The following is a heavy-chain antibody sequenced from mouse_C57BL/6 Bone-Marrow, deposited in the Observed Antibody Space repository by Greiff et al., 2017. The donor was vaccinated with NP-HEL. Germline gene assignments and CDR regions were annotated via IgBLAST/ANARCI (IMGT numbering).Heavy chain of an antibody. J-gene: IGHJ4*01. V-gene: IGHV1-5*01. CDR1: GYTFTRYW. CDR2: IYPGNSDT. CDR3: TRRDLYYYGSYAMDY. Sequence: VQLQQSGTVLARPGASVKMSCKTSGYTFTRYWMHWVQQRPGKGLEWIGAIYPGNSDTSYNQKLKGKAKLTDVTYHHTAYMELSSLTIEDSAVYYCTRRDLYYYGSYAMDYWGQGTSVTVSS. D-gene: IGHD1-1*01.